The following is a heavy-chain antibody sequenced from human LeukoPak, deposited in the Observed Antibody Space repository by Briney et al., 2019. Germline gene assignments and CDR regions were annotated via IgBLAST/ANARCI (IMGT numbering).Heavy chain of an antibody. J-gene: IGHJ5*02. CDR3: VRERGASGTINHFDP. CDR2: IYPDDSDT. V-gene: IGHV5-51*01. Sequence: GESLKITCKTSGYSFTTYWIGWVRQMPGTGLEWVGAIYPDDSDTRYSPSFQGQVVISADRSIRTAYLQWNTLKTSDTAMYYCVRERGASGTINHFDPWGQGTLVTVSS. D-gene: IGHD3-10*01. CDR1: GYSFTTYW.